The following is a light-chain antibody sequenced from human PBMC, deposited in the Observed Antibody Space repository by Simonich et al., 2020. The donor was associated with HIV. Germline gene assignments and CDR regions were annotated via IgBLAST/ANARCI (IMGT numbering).Light chain of an antibody. CDR1: QSISSS. J-gene: IGKJ2*01. V-gene: IGKV1-9*01. Sequence: DIQLTQSPSFLSASVGDRVTITCRASQSISSSLAWYQQKPGKAPKLLIYATSTLQSGVPSRFSGSGAGTEFTLTISSLQPEDFATYYCQQLNSYPYTFGQGTKLEIK. CDR3: QQLNSYPYT. CDR2: ATS.